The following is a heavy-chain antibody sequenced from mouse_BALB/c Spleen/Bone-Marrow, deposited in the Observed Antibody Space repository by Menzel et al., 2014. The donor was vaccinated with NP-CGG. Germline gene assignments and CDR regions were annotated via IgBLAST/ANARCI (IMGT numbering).Heavy chain of an antibody. J-gene: IGHJ4*01. Sequence: VQLQQSGAELVKPGASVKLSCTASGFNIKDTYXHWVXQRPXXGXEWIXXIDXXXGFAKYDPKFQGKATITADTSSNTAYLHLSSLTSEDTAVYYCARAYYGNYPYVMDYWGQGTSVTVSS. CDR2: IDXXXGFA. D-gene: IGHD2-10*01. CDR3: ARAYYGNYPYVMDY. CDR1: GFNIKDTY. V-gene: IGHV14-3*02.